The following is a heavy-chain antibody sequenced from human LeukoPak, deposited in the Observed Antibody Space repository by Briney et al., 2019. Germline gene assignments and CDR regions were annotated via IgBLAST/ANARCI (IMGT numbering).Heavy chain of an antibody. V-gene: IGHV1-2*02. D-gene: IGHD2-2*02. CDR3: ARVDCSSTSCYTYFDY. CDR1: GYTVTDYY. Sequence: ASVKVSCKASGYTVTDYYMHWVRQAPGQGLEWRGWINPNSGGTNYAQKFQGRVTMTRDTSISTAYMELSRLRSDDTAVYYCARVDCSSTSCYTYFDYWGQGTLVTVSS. J-gene: IGHJ4*02. CDR2: INPNSGGT.